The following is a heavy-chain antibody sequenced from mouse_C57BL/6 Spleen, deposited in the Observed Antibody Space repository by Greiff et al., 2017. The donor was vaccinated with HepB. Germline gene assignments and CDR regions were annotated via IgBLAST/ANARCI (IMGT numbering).Heavy chain of an antibody. CDR1: GYTFTSYW. V-gene: IGHV1-64*01. D-gene: IGHD2-4*01. CDR3: AYYDYDPYAMDY. Sequence: QVQLQQPGAELVKPGASVKLSCKASGYTFTSYWMHWVKQRPGQGLEWIGMIHPNSGSTNYNEKFKSKATLTVDKSSSTAYMQLSSLTSEDSAVYYCAYYDYDPYAMDYWGQGTSVTISS. CDR2: IHPNSGST. J-gene: IGHJ4*01.